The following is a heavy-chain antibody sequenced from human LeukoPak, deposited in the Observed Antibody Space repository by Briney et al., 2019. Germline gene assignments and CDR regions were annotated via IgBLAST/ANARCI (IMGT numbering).Heavy chain of an antibody. D-gene: IGHD1-26*01. CDR2: MNPNSGNT. J-gene: IGHJ4*02. CDR3: ARVAMSGIGSDDF. CDR1: GYTFTSYD. Sequence: ASVKVSCKASGYTFTSYDINWVRQATGQGLEWMGWMNPNSGNTGYAQKFQGRVTITRNTSISTAYMELSSLRSEDTAVYYCARVAMSGIGSDDFWGQGTLVTASS. V-gene: IGHV1-8*03.